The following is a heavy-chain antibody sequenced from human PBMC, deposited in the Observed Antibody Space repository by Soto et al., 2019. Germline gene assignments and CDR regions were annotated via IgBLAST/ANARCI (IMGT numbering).Heavy chain of an antibody. CDR2: IWYDGSNK. J-gene: IGHJ6*02. CDR3: ARVRLAVLHRMMCLTFDNNHYGMVF. Sequence: GGSLRLSCAASGFTFSSYGMHWVRQAPGKGLEWVAVIWYDGSNKYYADSVKGRFTISRDNSKNTLYLQMNSLRAEDTAVYYCARVRLAVLHRMMCLTFDNNHYGMVFWCHRTTVPGSS. V-gene: IGHV3-33*01. CDR1: GFTFSSYG. D-gene: IGHD6-19*01.